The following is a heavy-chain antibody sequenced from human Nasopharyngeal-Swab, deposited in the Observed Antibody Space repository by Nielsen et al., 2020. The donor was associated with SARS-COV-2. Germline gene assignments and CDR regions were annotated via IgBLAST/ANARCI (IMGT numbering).Heavy chain of an antibody. Sequence: SETLSLTCTVSGGSISSYYWSWIRQLPGKGLEWIGYIYYSGSTNYNPSLKSRVTISVDTSKNQFSLKLSSVTAADTAVYYCARGGSGFLHYVFDYWGQGTLVTVSS. J-gene: IGHJ4*02. CDR1: GGSISSYY. CDR2: IYYSGST. V-gene: IGHV4-59*01. CDR3: ARGGSGFLHYVFDY. D-gene: IGHD6-19*01.